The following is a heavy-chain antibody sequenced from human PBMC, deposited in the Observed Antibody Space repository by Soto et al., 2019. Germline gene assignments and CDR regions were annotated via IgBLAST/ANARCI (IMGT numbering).Heavy chain of an antibody. CDR1: GSSIISYY. CDR2: VYYTGST. CDR3: ARTRMIESWIDY. V-gene: IGHV4-59*01. Sequence: SETLSLTCSDSGSSIISYYWSWIRKPPGKGLEWIGYVYYTGSTLYNPSLKSRVSISVDMSKKELSLRLSSVTAADTAVYYCARTRMIESWIDYWGQGTPVTVSS. J-gene: IGHJ4*02. D-gene: IGHD3-16*01.